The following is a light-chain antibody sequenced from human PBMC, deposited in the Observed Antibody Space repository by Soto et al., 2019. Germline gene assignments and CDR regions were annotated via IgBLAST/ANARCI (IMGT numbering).Light chain of an antibody. CDR2: DAS. V-gene: IGKV3D-15*01. CDR1: QSVDTF. J-gene: IGKJ5*01. CDR3: QHYHSGHRIA. Sequence: ERVMTQSPATLSVSPGERATLSCRASQSVDTFLAWYQQKPGQAPRLLIYDASNRATGIPARFSGSGSGTDFTLTINRLEPEDFALYYCQHYHSGHRIAFGQGTRLEIK.